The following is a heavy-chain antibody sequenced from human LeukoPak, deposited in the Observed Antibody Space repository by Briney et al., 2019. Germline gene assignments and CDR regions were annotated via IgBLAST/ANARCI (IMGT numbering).Heavy chain of an antibody. D-gene: IGHD5-24*01. J-gene: IGHJ4*02. CDR2: IYHSGST. Sequence: SQTLSLTCTVSGGSISSGGYYWSWIRQPPGKGLEWIGYIYHSGSTYYNPSLKSRVTISVDRSKNQFSLKLSSVTAADTAVYYCARFSRDGYDYWGQGTLVTVSS. CDR3: ARFSRDGYDY. V-gene: IGHV4-30-2*01. CDR1: GGSISSGGYY.